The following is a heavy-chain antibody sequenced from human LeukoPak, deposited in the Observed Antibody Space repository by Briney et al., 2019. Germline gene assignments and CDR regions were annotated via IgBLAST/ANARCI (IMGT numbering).Heavy chain of an antibody. Sequence: SETLSLTCTVSGYSISSGYYWGWIRQPPGKGLEWIGSIYYSGSTYYNPSLKRRVTISVDTSKNQFSLKLSSVTAADTAVYYCAREPHSMKYYYGSGSLAGILDVWGKGTTVTVSS. CDR2: IYYSGST. D-gene: IGHD3-10*01. V-gene: IGHV4-38-2*02. J-gene: IGHJ6*04. CDR3: AREPHSMKYYYGSGSLAGILDV. CDR1: GYSISSGYY.